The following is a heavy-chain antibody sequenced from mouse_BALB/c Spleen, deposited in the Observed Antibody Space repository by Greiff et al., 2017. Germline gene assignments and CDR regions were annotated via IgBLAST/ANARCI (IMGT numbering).Heavy chain of an antibody. V-gene: IGHV5-6-3*01. Sequence: DVQLQESGGGLVQPGGSLKLSCAASGFTFSSYGMSWVRQTPDKRLELVATINSNGGSTYYPDSVKGRFTISRDNAKNTLYLQMSSLKSEDTAMYYCARGGGYYYYAMDYWGQGTSVTVSS. J-gene: IGHJ4*01. CDR2: INSNGGST. CDR3: ARGGGYYYYAMDY. D-gene: IGHD2-3*01. CDR1: GFTFSSYG.